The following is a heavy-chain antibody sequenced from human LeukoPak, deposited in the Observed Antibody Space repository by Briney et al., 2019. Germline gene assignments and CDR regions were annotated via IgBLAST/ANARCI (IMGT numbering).Heavy chain of an antibody. D-gene: IGHD2-15*01. CDR1: GYTFTGYY. CDR2: INPNRGGT. V-gene: IGHV1-2*06. Sequence: EASVKVSCKASGYTFTGYYMHWVRQAPGQGLEWMGRINPNRGGTNYAQKFQGRVTMTRDTSISTAYMELSRLRSDDTAVYYCARYGEYCSGGSCYYYFDYWGQGTLVTVSS. CDR3: ARYGEYCSGGSCYYYFDY. J-gene: IGHJ4*02.